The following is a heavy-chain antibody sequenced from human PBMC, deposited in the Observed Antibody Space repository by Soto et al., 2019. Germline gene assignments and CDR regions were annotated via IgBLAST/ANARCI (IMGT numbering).Heavy chain of an antibody. CDR3: VRTSLVVAAATREDY. D-gene: IGHD2-15*01. V-gene: IGHV3-74*01. J-gene: IGHJ4*02. Sequence: EVQLVESGGGLVQPGGSLRLSCAASGFTFSSYWMHWVRQAPGKGLVWVSRINSDGSSTSYADSVKGRFTISRDNAKNTLYLQMKSLRAEDRAVYYCVRTSLVVAAATREDYWGQGTLVTVSS. CDR2: INSDGSST. CDR1: GFTFSSYW.